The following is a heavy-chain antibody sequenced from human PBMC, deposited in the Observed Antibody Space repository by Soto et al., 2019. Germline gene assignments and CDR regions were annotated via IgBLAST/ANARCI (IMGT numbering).Heavy chain of an antibody. J-gene: IGHJ4*02. Sequence: GGSLRLSCAASGFTFSTFEMNWVRQAPGKGLEWVSYISSSGTTIYYVDSVKGRFTISRDNAKNSLYLQMNSLRAEDTAVYYCARDTGYNYGYSWGQGTLVTVSS. CDR1: GFTFSTFE. CDR2: ISSSGTTI. CDR3: ARDTGYNYGYS. D-gene: IGHD5-18*01. V-gene: IGHV3-48*03.